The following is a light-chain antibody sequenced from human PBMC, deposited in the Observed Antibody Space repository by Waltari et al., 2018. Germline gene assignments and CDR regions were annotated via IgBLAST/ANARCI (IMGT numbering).Light chain of an antibody. J-gene: IGKJ5*01. CDR3: QHYGTSRIT. V-gene: IGKV3-20*01. CDR2: GAS. CDR1: QSVSSSY. Sequence: EIVLTQSPGTLSLSPGERATLPCRASQSVSSSYLAWYQQRPGQAPRLLIYGASIRATGIPDRFSGSGSGTDFTLTISRLEPEDFAIYFCQHYGTSRITFGQGTRLEIK.